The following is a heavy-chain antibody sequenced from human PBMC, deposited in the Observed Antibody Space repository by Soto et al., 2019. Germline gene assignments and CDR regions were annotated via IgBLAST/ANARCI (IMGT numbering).Heavy chain of an antibody. CDR2: MSGSSSTT. V-gene: IGHV3-23*01. CDR3: AKNQERELPRVIDF. J-gene: IGHJ4*02. CDR1: GLTFSNYA. D-gene: IGHD1-7*01. Sequence: EVRLLESGGGLVKPGGSLRLSCATSGLTFSNYAMSWVRQALGGGLEWVSSMSGSSSTTYYADSVRGRFTISRDRSKNTLYLQMSSLRAADTALYYCAKNQERELPRVIDFWGQGTLVTVSS.